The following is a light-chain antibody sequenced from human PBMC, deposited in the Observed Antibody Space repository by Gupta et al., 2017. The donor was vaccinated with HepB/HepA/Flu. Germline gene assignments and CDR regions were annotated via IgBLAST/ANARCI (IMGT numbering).Light chain of an antibody. J-gene: IGLJ3*02. V-gene: IGLV1-40*01. CDR3: QSYDSSLSGPNWV. CDR2: GNS. Sequence: QSVLTQPPSVSGAPGQRVTIPCTGSRSNIGAGYDVHWYQQLPGTAPKLLIYGNSNRPSGVPDRFSGSKSGTSASLAITGLQAEDEADYYCQSYDSSLSGPNWVFGGGTKLTVL. CDR1: RSNIGAGYD.